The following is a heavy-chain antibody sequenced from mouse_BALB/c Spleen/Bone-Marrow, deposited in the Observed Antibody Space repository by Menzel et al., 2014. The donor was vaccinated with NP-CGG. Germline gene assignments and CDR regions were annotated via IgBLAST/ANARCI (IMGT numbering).Heavy chain of an antibody. Sequence: VQLQQSGAELVKPGASVKLSCKASGYTFTSYYMYWVKQRPGQGLAWIGEINPSNGGADFNEKFKIKATLTVDKSSSTAYMQLSSLTSEDSAVYYCTTSRGYNWFAYWGQGTLVTVSA. CDR2: INPSNGGA. V-gene: IGHV1S81*02. J-gene: IGHJ3*01. CDR1: GYTFTSYY. CDR3: TTSRGYNWFAY. D-gene: IGHD2-2*01.